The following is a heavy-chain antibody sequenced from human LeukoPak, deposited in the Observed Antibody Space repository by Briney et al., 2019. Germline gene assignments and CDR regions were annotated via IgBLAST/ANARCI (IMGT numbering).Heavy chain of an antibody. V-gene: IGHV4-59*01. CDR2: IFHNGNT. J-gene: IGHJ6*03. Sequence: SETLSLTCTVSDGSMSPYYWSWIRQSPGKGLEWIAYIFHNGNTKYNPSLWSRVTISIDTSRNQVFLNLNSVTVADTAVYYCARGGYYLDVWGEGTTVTDSS. CDR3: ARGGYYLDV. CDR1: DGSMSPYY.